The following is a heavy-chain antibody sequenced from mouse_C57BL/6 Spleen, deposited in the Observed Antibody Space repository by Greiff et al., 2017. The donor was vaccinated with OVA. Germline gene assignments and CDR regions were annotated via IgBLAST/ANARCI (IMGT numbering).Heavy chain of an antibody. V-gene: IGHV5-4*01. Sequence: EVKLVESGGGLVKPGGSLKLSCAASGFTFSSYAMSWVRQTPEKRLEWVATISDGGSYTYYPDNVKGRFTISRDNAKNNLYRQMSHLKSEDTAMYYCARDVTTVVATWYFDVWGTGTTVTVSS. CDR2: ISDGGSYT. D-gene: IGHD1-1*01. CDR3: ARDVTTVVATWYFDV. J-gene: IGHJ1*03. CDR1: GFTFSSYA.